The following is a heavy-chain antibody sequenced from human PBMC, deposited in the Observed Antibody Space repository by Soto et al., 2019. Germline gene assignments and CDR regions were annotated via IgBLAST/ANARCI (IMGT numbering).Heavy chain of an antibody. CDR2: IYYSGST. D-gene: IGHD3-10*01. V-gene: IGHV4-59*01. J-gene: IGHJ4*02. Sequence: SETLSLTGPLSNFSLSSNCWIWIRQSPGKGLEWIGNIYYSGSTNYNPSLKSRVTMSVDTSKNQFTLKLSSVTAADTGVYFCARSFMVPVDFFDYWGQGTLVTVSS. CDR3: ARSFMVPVDFFDY. CDR1: NFSLSSNC.